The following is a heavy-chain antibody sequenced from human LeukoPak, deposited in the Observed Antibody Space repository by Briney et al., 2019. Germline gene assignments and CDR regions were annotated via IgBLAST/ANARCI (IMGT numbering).Heavy chain of an antibody. Sequence: GGSLRLSCAASGFTFDDYGMSWVRQAPGKGLEWVSGINWNGGSTGYADSVKGRFTISRDNAKNSLYLQMNSLRAEDTALYYCSTNNVVVPAAPPRLFYYYYMDVWGKGTTVTVSS. CDR2: INWNGGST. J-gene: IGHJ6*03. V-gene: IGHV3-20*04. CDR3: STNNVVVPAAPPRLFYYYYMDV. CDR1: GFTFDDYG. D-gene: IGHD2-2*01.